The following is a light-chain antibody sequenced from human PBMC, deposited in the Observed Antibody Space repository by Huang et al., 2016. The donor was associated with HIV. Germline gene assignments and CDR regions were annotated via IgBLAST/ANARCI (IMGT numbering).Light chain of an antibody. CDR2: LGS. Sequence: DIVMTQSPLSLPVTPGEPASISCRSSQTLLTNNGYNYLDWYLQKPGQSPHLLIYLGSNRASGVPDRFSGSGSGTDFTLKISRVEAEDVGVYYCMQTLQTPYTFGQGTRLEI. J-gene: IGKJ2*01. CDR3: MQTLQTPYT. V-gene: IGKV2-28*01. CDR1: QTLLTNNGYNY.